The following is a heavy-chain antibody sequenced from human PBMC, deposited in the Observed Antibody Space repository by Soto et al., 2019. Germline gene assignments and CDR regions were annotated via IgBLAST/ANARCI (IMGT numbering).Heavy chain of an antibody. CDR3: ASWDYDVLTGYSYDD. Sequence: QVQLVQSGAEVQRPGSSVKVSCKASGGTFSSYAISWVRQAPGQGLEWMGGIIPMIGRTNYAQKFQGRLTLTADASRSTAYMELRSLRSDDTAVYYCASWDYDVLTGYSYDDWGQGTLVTVSS. J-gene: IGHJ4*02. CDR2: IIPMIGRT. D-gene: IGHD3-9*01. CDR1: GGTFSSYA. V-gene: IGHV1-69*01.